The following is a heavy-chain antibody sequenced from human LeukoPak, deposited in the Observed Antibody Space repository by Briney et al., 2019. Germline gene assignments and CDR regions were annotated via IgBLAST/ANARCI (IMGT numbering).Heavy chain of an antibody. Sequence: PGGSLRLSCAASGFTVSTNYMSWVRQAPGKGLEWVSVIYSGGTTYYADSVKGRFTISRDNSKNTLYLQMNSLRAEDTAVYYCAGVRWARTSLFFDYWGQGTLVTVSS. CDR2: IYSGGTT. CDR3: AGVRWARTSLFFDY. J-gene: IGHJ4*02. V-gene: IGHV3-53*01. CDR1: GFTVSTNY. D-gene: IGHD1-26*01.